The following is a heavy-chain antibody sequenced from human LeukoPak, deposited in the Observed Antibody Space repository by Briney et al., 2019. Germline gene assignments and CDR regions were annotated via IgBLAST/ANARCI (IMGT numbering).Heavy chain of an antibody. Sequence: GGTLRLSCAASGFTFSSYWMTWVRQAPGKGLEGVANIKQDGSEKYYVDSVKGRFTISRDNAQNSLDLQMNSLRDEDTAVYYCARVETAAGDYWGQGTLVTVSS. CDR2: IKQDGSEK. D-gene: IGHD6-13*01. J-gene: IGHJ4*02. CDR3: ARVETAAGDY. V-gene: IGHV3-7*01. CDR1: GFTFSSYW.